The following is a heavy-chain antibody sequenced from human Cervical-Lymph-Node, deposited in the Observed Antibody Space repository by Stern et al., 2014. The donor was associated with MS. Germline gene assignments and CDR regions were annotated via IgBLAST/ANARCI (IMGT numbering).Heavy chain of an antibody. J-gene: IGHJ4*02. V-gene: IGHV1-46*01. CDR3: ARDNGGWSVDS. D-gene: IGHD6-19*01. CDR1: GYTFTSNK. CDR2: INPGGAST. Sequence: QMQLVQSGAEVKKPGASVKVSCKAFGYTFTSNKMHWVRQAPGQGLEWMGIINPGGASTRYAQKLQGRVTMTRDTSTSTVYMELTSLRSEDTAVYSCARDNGGWSVDSWGQGTLVIVSS.